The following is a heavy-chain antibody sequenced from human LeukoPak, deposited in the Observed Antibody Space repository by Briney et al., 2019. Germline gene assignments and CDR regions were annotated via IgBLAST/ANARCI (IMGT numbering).Heavy chain of an antibody. CDR2: ISGSGGST. Sequence: GGSLRLSCAASGFTFSSHAMSWVRQTPGKGLERVSAISGSGGSTYYADSVKGRFTISRDNTKNTLYLQMKSLRAEGTAVYYCAKELLWFGELFPWDYWGQGTLVTVSS. J-gene: IGHJ4*02. CDR3: AKELLWFGELFPWDY. CDR1: GFTFSSHA. V-gene: IGHV3-23*01. D-gene: IGHD3-10*01.